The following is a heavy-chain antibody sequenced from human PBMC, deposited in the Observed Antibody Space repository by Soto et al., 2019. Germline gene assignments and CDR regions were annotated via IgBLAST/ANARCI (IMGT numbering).Heavy chain of an antibody. D-gene: IGHD6-6*01. CDR2: IYYSGST. Sequence: SETLSLTCTVSGASISSSSYYWGWICQAQGKGLEWIGSIYYSGSTYYNPSLKSRVTISVDTSKNQFSLKLSSVTAADTAVYYCARHDPYSSSPGGFDYWGQGTLVTVSS. J-gene: IGHJ4*02. CDR1: GASISSSSYY. V-gene: IGHV4-39*01. CDR3: ARHDPYSSSPGGFDY.